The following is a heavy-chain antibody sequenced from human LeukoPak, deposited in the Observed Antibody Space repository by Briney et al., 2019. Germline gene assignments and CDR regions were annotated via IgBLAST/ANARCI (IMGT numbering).Heavy chain of an antibody. CDR1: GGSISSGSYY. CDR3: ARGWDGSGSYYGY. Sequence: SETLSLTCTVSGGSISSGSYYWSWIRQPAGKGLEWIGRIYTSGSTNYNPSLKSRVTISVDTSKNQFSLKLSSVTAADTAVYYCARGWDGSGSYYGYWGQGTLVTVSS. CDR2: IYTSGST. D-gene: IGHD3-10*01. J-gene: IGHJ4*02. V-gene: IGHV4-61*02.